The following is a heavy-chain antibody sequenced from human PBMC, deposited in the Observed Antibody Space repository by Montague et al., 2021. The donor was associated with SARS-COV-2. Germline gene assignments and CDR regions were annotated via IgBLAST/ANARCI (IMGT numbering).Heavy chain of an antibody. J-gene: IGHJ6*02. CDR2: IYYSGST. CDR3: AREVVFLLSKGGMDV. V-gene: IGHV4-59*12. CDR1: GGSITNYY. D-gene: IGHD2-2*01. Sequence: ETLSLTCTVSGGSITNYYWTWIRQPPGKGLEWIGHIYYSGSTNFSPSFKGRGTMSIDASKNQFSLKLSSVTAADTAVYYCAREVVFLLSKGGMDVWGQGTTVTVSS.